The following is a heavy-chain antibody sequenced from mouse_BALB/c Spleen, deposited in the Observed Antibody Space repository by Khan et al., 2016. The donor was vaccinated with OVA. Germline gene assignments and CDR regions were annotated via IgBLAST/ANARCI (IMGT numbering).Heavy chain of an antibody. CDR2: INPSNGYT. D-gene: IGHD2-14*01. CDR1: GYTFTSYT. V-gene: IGHV1-4*01. Sequence: VQLVESGAELARPGASVKMSCKASGYTFTSYTIHWIKLRPGQGLEWIGYINPSNGYTNYNQKFKDKATLTADKSSTTAYMELSSLTSDDSALYNCVRDGAYHRNDGWFAYWEQGTLVTISA. CDR3: VRDGAYHRNDGWFAY. J-gene: IGHJ3*01.